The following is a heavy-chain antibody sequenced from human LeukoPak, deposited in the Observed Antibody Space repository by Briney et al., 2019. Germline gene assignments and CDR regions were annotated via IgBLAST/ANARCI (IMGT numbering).Heavy chain of an antibody. CDR2: SSSSSSTI. V-gene: IGHV3-48*01. Sequence: TGGSLRLSCAASGFTFSSYSMNWVRQAPGKGLEWVSYSSSSSSTIYYTDSVKGRFTISRDNAKNSLYLQMNSLRAEDTAVYYCARASSGYYYYYYMDVWGKGTTVTVSS. CDR3: ARASSGYYYYYYMDV. J-gene: IGHJ6*03. D-gene: IGHD6-19*01. CDR1: GFTFSSYS.